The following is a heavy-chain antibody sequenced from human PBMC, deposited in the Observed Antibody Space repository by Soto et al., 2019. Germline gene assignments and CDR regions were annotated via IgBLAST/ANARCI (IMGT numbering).Heavy chain of an antibody. CDR1: GASISGFY. D-gene: IGHD1-1*01. Sequence: SETLSLTCTVSGASISGFYWSWIRKSAGKGLEWIGRIYATGTTDYNPSLKSRVMMSVDTSKKQFSLKLRSVTAADTAVYYCARAVETGGNWFDPWGQGTLVTASS. J-gene: IGHJ5*02. CDR2: IYATGTT. V-gene: IGHV4-4*07. CDR3: ARAVETGGNWFDP.